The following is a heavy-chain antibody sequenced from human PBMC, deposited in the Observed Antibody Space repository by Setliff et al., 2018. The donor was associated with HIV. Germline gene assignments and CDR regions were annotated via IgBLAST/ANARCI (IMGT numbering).Heavy chain of an antibody. Sequence: SETLSLTCTVSGGSINNYLWSWIRQPPGKGLEWLGCLYYTGRANYNPSLKSRLTVSVDTSKNQFSLKLSSVTAADTAVYYCARDGYNYKKGTSYMDVWGKGTTVTVSS. CDR2: LYYTGRA. D-gene: IGHD5-12*01. J-gene: IGHJ6*03. CDR1: GGSINNYL. CDR3: ARDGYNYKKGTSYMDV. V-gene: IGHV4-59*01.